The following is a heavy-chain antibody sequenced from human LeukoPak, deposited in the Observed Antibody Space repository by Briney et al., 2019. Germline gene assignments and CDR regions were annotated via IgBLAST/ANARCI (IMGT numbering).Heavy chain of an antibody. D-gene: IGHD3-10*01. CDR2: INHSGST. CDR1: GGSFSGYY. Sequence: TSETLSLTCAVYGGSFSGYYWSWIRQPPGKGLEWIGEINHSGSTNSNPSLKSRVTISVDTSKNQFSLKLSSVTAADTAVYYCARAVRDSGSYFGGRYYYYYMDVWGKGTTVTVSS. J-gene: IGHJ6*03. CDR3: ARAVRDSGSYFGGRYYYYYMDV. V-gene: IGHV4-34*01.